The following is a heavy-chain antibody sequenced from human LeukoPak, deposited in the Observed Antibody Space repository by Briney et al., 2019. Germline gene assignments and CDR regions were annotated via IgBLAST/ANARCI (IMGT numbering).Heavy chain of an antibody. J-gene: IGHJ6*02. V-gene: IGHV3-23*01. D-gene: IGHD2-15*01. CDR1: GFTFSSYA. CDR2: ISGSGGST. CDR3: AKELGPRWLRSNYGMDV. Sequence: GGSLRLSCAASGFTFSSYAMSRVRQAPGKGLEWVSAISGSGGSTYYADSVKGRFTISRDNSKNTLYLQMNSLRAEDTAVYYCAKELGPRWLRSNYGMDVWGQGTTVTVSS.